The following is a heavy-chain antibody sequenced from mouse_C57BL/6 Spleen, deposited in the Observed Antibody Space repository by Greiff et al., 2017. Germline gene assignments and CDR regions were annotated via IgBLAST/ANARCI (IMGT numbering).Heavy chain of an antibody. D-gene: IGHD2-4*01. CDR2: ISYDGSN. CDR1: GYSFTSGYY. CDR3: ARHYEGFDY. V-gene: IGHV3-6*01. J-gene: IGHJ2*01. Sequence: EVKLQESGPGLVKPSQSLSLTCSVTGYSFTSGYYWNWIRQFPGNKLAWMGDISYDGSNNYNPSLKNRIAITRDTSKNQFFLKLNSVTTEDTDTYNGARHYEGFDYWGQGTTLTVSS.